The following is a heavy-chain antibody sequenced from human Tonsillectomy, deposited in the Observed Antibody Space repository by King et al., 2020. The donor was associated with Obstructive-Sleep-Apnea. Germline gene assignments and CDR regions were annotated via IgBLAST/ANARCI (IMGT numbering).Heavy chain of an antibody. Sequence: VQLVESGGGLVQPGESLRLSCAVAGLTYSNHWMSWVRQAPGKGLEWVAKIKEDGSDKYYVDSVKGRFTISRDNAKNSLYLQMNSLRVEDTAMYYCVRGGYTYDSWGQGTLVIVSS. D-gene: IGHD5-18*01. J-gene: IGHJ5*01. CDR3: VRGGYTYDS. V-gene: IGHV3-7*01. CDR1: GLTYSNHW. CDR2: IKEDGSDK.